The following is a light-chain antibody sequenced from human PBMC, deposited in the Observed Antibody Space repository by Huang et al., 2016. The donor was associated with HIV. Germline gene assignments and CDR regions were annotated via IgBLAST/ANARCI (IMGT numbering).Light chain of an antibody. CDR3: QQYNSYPYT. Sequence: DIQMTQSPSTLSAFVGDRVSITCRASQSISSRLAWYQQKPGKAPKLLIYQASNLESVVPSRFSGSGSGTEFTLTISSLQPDDFATYYCQQYNSYPYTFGQGTRLEIK. CDR2: QAS. V-gene: IGKV1-5*03. CDR1: QSISSR. J-gene: IGKJ2*01.